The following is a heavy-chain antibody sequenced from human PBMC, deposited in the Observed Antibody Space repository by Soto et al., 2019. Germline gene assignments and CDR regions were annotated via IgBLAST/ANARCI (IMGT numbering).Heavy chain of an antibody. CDR2: INVHNGDT. V-gene: IGHV1-18*01. CDR1: AYNLAGDG. J-gene: IGHJ6*02. CDR3: ARRGNPYMDV. Sequence: QVQVVQSGAEVKKPGASVRVSCKPSAYNLAGDGFTWVRQAPGQGLEWMGWINVHNGDTNYAQKFQDRFSLTTDTFTRTVYMELTNLRSDDTAVYYCARRGNPYMDVWGHGTTVIVSS.